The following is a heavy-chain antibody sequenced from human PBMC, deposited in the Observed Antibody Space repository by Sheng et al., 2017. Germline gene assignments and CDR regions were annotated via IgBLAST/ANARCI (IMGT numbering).Heavy chain of an antibody. CDR1: GYTFTSYG. CDR2: ISAYNGNT. V-gene: IGHV1-18*01. J-gene: IGHJ6*04. CDR3: ARDKRRYCSGGSCYILDV. D-gene: IGHD2-15*01. Sequence: QVQLVQSGAEVKKPGASVKVSCKASGYTFTSYGISWVRQAPGQGLEWMGWISAYNGNTNYAQKLQGRVTMTTDTSTSTAYMELRSLRSDDTAVYYCARDKRRYCSGGSCYILDVWGKGTTVTVSS.